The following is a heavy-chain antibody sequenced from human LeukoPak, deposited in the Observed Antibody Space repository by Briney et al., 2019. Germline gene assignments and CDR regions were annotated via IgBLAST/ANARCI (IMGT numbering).Heavy chain of an antibody. J-gene: IGHJ4*02. D-gene: IGHD3-22*01. Sequence: GASVKVSCKASGYTFTSYGISWVRQMPGKGLEWMGRIDPSDSYTNYGPSFQGHVTISADKSISTAYLQWSSLKASDTAMYYCARISPSSGFDYWGQGTLVTVSS. CDR1: GYTFTSYG. CDR3: ARISPSSGFDY. CDR2: IDPSDSYT. V-gene: IGHV5-10-1*01.